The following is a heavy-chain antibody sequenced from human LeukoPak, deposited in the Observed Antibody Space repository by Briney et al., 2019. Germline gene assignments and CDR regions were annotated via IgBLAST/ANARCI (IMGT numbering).Heavy chain of an antibody. CDR1: GGTFSSYA. J-gene: IGHJ3*02. D-gene: IGHD3-16*02. CDR3: ARDSKTSYGYVWGSYRMTDAFDI. V-gene: IGHV1-69*01. Sequence: SVKVSCKASGGTFSSYAISWVRQAPGQGLEWMGGIIPIFGTANYAQKFQGRVTITADESTSTAYMELSSLRSEDTAVYYCARDSKTSYGYVWGSYRMTDAFDIWGQGTMVTVSS. CDR2: IIPIFGTA.